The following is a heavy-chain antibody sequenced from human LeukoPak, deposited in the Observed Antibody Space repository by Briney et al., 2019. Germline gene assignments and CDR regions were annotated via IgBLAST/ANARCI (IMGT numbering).Heavy chain of an antibody. CDR2: ISYDGSNK. D-gene: IGHD6-13*01. J-gene: IGHJ4*02. Sequence: PGRSLRLSCAASGFTFSSYAMHWVRQAPGKGLEWVAVISYDGSNKYYADSVKGRFTISRDNSKNTLYLQMNSLRAEDTAVYYCARDRGSSWNPVGVDYWGQGTLVTVSS. V-gene: IGHV3-30-3*01. CDR1: GFTFSSYA. CDR3: ARDRGSSWNPVGVDY.